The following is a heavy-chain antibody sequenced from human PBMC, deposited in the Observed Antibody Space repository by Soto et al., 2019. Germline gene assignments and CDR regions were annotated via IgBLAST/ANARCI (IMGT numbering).Heavy chain of an antibody. D-gene: IGHD6-13*01. CDR1: GFTFSSYA. Sequence: GGSLRLSCAASGFTFSSYAMHWVRQAPGKGLEWVAVISYDGSNKYYADSVKGRFTISRDNSKNTLYLQMNSLSAEDTAVYYCARDSGVAAADSLYYYYYYGMDVWGQGTTVTVSS. CDR2: ISYDGSNK. V-gene: IGHV3-30-3*01. J-gene: IGHJ6*02. CDR3: ARDSGVAAADSLYYYYYYGMDV.